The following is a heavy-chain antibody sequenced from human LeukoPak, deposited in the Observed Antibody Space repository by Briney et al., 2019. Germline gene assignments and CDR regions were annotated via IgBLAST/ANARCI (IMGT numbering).Heavy chain of an antibody. D-gene: IGHD3-3*01. CDR1: GFTVSSNY. J-gene: IGHJ6*02. CDR3: ARMEGLWSNWDYYYYYGMDV. Sequence: GGSLRLSCAASGFTVSSNYMSWVRQTPGKGLEWVSVIYSGGSTYYADSVKGRFTISRDNSKNTLYLQMNSLRAEDTAVYYCARMEGLWSNWDYYYYYGMDVWGQGTTVTVSS. V-gene: IGHV3-53*01. CDR2: IYSGGST.